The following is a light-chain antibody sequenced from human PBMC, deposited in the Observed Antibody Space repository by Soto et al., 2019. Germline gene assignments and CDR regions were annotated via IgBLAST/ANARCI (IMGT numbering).Light chain of an antibody. CDR2: DAS. Sequence: EIVLTQSPATLSLSPGERATLSCRASQSVSSNFAWYQQKPGQAPRLLIYDASNRATGIPVRFSGSGSGTDFTLTISSLEPEDFALYYCQQRNNWPITFGQGTRLEIK. CDR1: QSVSSN. V-gene: IGKV3-11*01. J-gene: IGKJ5*01. CDR3: QQRNNWPIT.